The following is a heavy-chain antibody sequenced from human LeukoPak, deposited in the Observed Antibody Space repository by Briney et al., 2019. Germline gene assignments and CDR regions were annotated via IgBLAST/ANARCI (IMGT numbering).Heavy chain of an antibody. CDR1: GFTFSSYS. CDR2: ISSSSSYI. V-gene: IGHV3-21*01. D-gene: IGHD3-22*01. J-gene: IGHJ4*02. Sequence: GGSLRLSCAASGFTFSSYSMNWVRQAPGKGLEWVSSISSSSSYIYYADSVKGRFTVSRDNAKNTLYLQMNSLRAEDTAVYYCARVRSDYDRSGYGYWGQGTLVTVSS. CDR3: ARVRSDYDRSGYGY.